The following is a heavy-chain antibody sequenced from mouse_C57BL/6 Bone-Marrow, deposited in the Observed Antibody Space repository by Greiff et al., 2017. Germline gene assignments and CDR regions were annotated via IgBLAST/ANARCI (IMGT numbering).Heavy chain of an antibody. V-gene: IGHV5-6*01. CDR2: ISSGGSYT. J-gene: IGHJ4*01. D-gene: IGHD2-3*01. CDR3: ARHDGFYYYAMDY. Sequence: EVMLVESGGDLVKPGGSLKLSCAASGFTFSSYGMSWVRQTPDKRLEWVATISSGGSYTYYPDSVQGRFSITRDNAKNTLYLQMSSLKSEDTAMYYCARHDGFYYYAMDYWGQGTSVTVSS. CDR1: GFTFSSYG.